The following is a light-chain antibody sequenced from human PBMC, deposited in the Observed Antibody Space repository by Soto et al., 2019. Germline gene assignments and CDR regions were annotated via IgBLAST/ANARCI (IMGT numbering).Light chain of an antibody. CDR2: DVS. Sequence: QSVLTQPASVSGSPGQSITISCTGTSSDIGGYNYVSWYKQHAGKAPKLMISDVSDGPSGVSNRFSGSKSGNTASLTISGLQAEDEADYYCASYASSNTVLFGGGTKLTVL. CDR1: SSDIGGYNY. CDR3: ASYASSNTVL. V-gene: IGLV2-14*03. J-gene: IGLJ2*01.